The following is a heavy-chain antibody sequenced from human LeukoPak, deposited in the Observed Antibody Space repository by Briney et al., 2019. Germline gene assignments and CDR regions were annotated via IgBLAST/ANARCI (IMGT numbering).Heavy chain of an antibody. D-gene: IGHD3-16*02. J-gene: IGHJ4*02. CDR2: IYYSGST. CDR3: ARHGKSAYDYVWGSYRYDY. Sequence: SETLSLTCTVSGGSISSYYWSWIRQPPGKGLEWIGYIYYSGSTNYNPSLKSRVTISVDTSKNQFSLKLSSVTAADTAVYYCARHGKSAYDYVWGSYRYDYWGQGTLVTVSS. V-gene: IGHV4-59*08. CDR1: GGSISSYY.